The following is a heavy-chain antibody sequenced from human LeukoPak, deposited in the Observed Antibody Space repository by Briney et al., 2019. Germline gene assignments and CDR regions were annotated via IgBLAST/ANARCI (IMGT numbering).Heavy chain of an antibody. CDR2: IYHSGST. CDR1: GGSISSYY. J-gene: IGHJ4*02. V-gene: IGHV4-59*08. D-gene: IGHD3-22*01. Sequence: SETLSLTCTVSGGSISSYYWGWIRQPPGKGLEWIGYIYHSGSTNYSPSLKSRVTISVDTSKNQFSLKLSSVTAADTAVYFCAREDYYNSGGYYLDYWGQGTLVTVSS. CDR3: AREDYYNSGGYYLDY.